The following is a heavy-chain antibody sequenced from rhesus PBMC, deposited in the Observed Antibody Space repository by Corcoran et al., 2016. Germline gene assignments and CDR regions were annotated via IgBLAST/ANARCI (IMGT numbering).Heavy chain of an antibody. CDR2: IDVCGGSH. J-gene: IGHJ1*01. V-gene: IGHV4S2*01. D-gene: IGHD4-23*01. CDR3: AREEGTVTTVYFEC. Sequence: QVQLQESGPGLVTPSETLPLTCAVSGASISSTYCSWIRRALGKGVEWIGRIDVCGGSHAYNPSLRSRVTISIDTSKNQFSLKLSSVTAADTAVYYCAREEGTVTTVYFECWGQGALVTVSS. CDR1: GASISSTY.